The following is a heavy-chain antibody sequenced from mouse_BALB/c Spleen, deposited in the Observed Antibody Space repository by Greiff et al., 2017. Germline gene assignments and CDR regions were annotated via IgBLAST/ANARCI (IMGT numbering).Heavy chain of an antibody. J-gene: IGHJ4*01. V-gene: IGHV5-17*02. Sequence: EVKLMESGGGLVQPGGSRKLSCAASGFTFSSFGMHWVRQAPEKGLEWVAYISSGSSTIYYADTVKGRFTISRDNPKNTLFLQMTSLRSEDTAMYYCARYGYDEGYAMDYWGQGTSVTVSS. CDR3: ARYGYDEGYAMDY. CDR2: ISSGSSTI. D-gene: IGHD2-2*01. CDR1: GFTFSSFG.